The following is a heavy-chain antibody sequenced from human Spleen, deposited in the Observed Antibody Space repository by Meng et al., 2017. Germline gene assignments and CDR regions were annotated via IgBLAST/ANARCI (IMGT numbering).Heavy chain of an antibody. D-gene: IGHD5-12*01. Sequence: QVQVVQSGAEVRKPGASVKLSCKPSGYTFTSYYIHWVRQAPGQGLEWMGIINPSVATRSYAQKFEGRVTMTRDTSTSTAYLELASLRFDDTAVYYCARHAGHRQWLPTGWFDPWGQGTLVTVSS. V-gene: IGHV1-46*01. CDR3: ARHAGHRQWLPTGWFDP. J-gene: IGHJ5*02. CDR1: GYTFTSYY. CDR2: INPSVATR.